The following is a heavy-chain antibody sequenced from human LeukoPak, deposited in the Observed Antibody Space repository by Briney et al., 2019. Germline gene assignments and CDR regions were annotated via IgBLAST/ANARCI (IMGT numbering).Heavy chain of an antibody. V-gene: IGHV4-61*02. Sequence: SETLSLTCTVSGGSISSGSYYWSWIRQPAGKGLEWIGRIYTSGSTNYNPSLKSRVTISVDTSENQFSLKLSSVTAADTAVYYCARGLGFDYWGQGTLVTVSS. CDR2: IYTSGST. CDR3: ARGLGFDY. CDR1: GGSISSGSYY. J-gene: IGHJ4*02. D-gene: IGHD7-27*01.